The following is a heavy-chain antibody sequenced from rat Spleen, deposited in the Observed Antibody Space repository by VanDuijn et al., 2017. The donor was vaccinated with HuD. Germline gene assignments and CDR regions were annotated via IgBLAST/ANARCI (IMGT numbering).Heavy chain of an antibody. CDR3: ARRKSYGYGAMDA. V-gene: IGHV5-7*01. CDR1: GFTFSDYY. Sequence: EVQLVESDGGLVQPGRSLKLSCAASGFTFSDYYMAWVRQAPKQGLEWVATISYDGGSTYYRDSVKGRFTISRDNAKSTLYLQMDSLRSEDTATYFCARRKSYGYGAMDAWGQGASVTVSS. D-gene: IGHD1-7*01. J-gene: IGHJ4*01. CDR2: ISYDGGST.